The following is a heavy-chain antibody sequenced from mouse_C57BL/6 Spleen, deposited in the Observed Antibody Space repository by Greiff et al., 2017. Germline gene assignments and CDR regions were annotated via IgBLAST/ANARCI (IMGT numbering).Heavy chain of an antibody. D-gene: IGHD1-1*01. CDR3: AKERGNYGSSYFDY. V-gene: IGHV2-3*01. J-gene: IGHJ2*01. Sequence: LHLVESGPGLVALSQSLSITCTVPGFSLTSYGVSWFRQPPGKGLEWLGVIWGDGSTNYPSALISRLSISKDNSKSQVFLKLNSLQTDDTDTNYCAKERGNYGSSYFDYWGQGTTLTVSS. CDR1: GFSLTSYG. CDR2: IWGDGST.